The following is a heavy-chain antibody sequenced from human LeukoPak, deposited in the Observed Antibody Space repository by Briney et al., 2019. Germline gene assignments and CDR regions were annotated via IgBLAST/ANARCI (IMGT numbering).Heavy chain of an antibody. CDR2: IYYSGST. CDR3: ARADTSLGFDY. Sequence: SETLSLTCTVSGGSISSYHWSWIRQPPGKGLEWIGYIYYSGSTNYNPSLKSRVTISVDKSKNQFSLKLSSVTAADTAVYYRARADTSLGFDYWGQGTLVTVSS. CDR1: GGSISSYH. D-gene: IGHD2-2*02. J-gene: IGHJ4*02. V-gene: IGHV4-59*12.